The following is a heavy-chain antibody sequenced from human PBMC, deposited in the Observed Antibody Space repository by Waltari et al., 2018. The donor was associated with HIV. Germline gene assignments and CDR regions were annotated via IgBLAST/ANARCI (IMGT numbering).Heavy chain of an antibody. D-gene: IGHD5-12*01. V-gene: IGHV4-59*01. CDR1: GGSISSYY. Sequence: QVQLQESGPGLVMPSETLSLTCFVSGGSISSYYWDWIRQPPGEGLEGIGHIDYSGSTKHQPSLRSRVSISIDTSKNQFSLKLSSVTAADTAVYYCARDPSAVAPGLYYYGLSLWGPGTTVTVSS. CDR3: ARDPSAVAPGLYYYGLSL. CDR2: IDYSGST. J-gene: IGHJ6*02.